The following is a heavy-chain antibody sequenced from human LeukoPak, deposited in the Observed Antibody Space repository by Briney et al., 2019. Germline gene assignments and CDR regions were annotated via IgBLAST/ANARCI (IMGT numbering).Heavy chain of an antibody. CDR1: GGSISSSSYY. D-gene: IGHD6-19*01. J-gene: IGHJ1*01. V-gene: IGHV4-61*05. CDR3: ARLRHSSGWRPEYFQP. Sequence: PSETLSLTCTVSGGSISSSSYYWSWLRQPPGKGLEWIGYIYYSGSTNYNPSLKSRVTISVDTSKNQFSLKLSSVTAADTAVYYCARLRHSSGWRPEYFQPWGQGTLVTVSS. CDR2: IYYSGST.